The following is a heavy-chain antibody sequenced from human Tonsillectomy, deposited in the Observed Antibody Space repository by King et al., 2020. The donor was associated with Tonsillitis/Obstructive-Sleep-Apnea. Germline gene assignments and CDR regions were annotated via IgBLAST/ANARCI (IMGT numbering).Heavy chain of an antibody. CDR3: ARMGMTRFEYSSSFPYYYNGMDV. CDR1: GGSISSYY. D-gene: IGHD6-6*01. Sequence: QLQESGPGLVKPSETLSLTCTVSGGSISSYYWSWLRQPPGKGLEWIGYIYYSGSTNYNPSLKSRVTISVDTSKNQFSLKLNSVTAADTAVYYCARMGMTRFEYSSSFPYYYNGMDVWGQGTTVTVSS. J-gene: IGHJ6*02. V-gene: IGHV4-59*01. CDR2: IYYSGST.